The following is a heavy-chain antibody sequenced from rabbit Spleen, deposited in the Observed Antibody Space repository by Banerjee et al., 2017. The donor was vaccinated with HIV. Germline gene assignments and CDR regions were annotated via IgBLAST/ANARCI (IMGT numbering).Heavy chain of an antibody. CDR3: VREAGYGGYGDGNL. V-gene: IGHV1S40*01. Sequence: QSLEESGGDLVKPGASLTLTCTASGVSFSFNSYMCWVRQAPGKGLEWIACIDTDSSGFTYFASWAKGRFTISKTSSATVTLQMTSLTAADTATYFCVREAGYGGYGDGNLWGQGTLVTVS. D-gene: IGHD6-1*01. J-gene: IGHJ4*01. CDR1: GVSFSFNSY. CDR2: IDTDSSGFT.